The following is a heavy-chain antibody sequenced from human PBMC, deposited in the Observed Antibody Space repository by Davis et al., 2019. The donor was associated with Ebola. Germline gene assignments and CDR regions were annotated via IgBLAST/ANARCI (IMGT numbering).Heavy chain of an antibody. V-gene: IGHV4-59*06. D-gene: IGHD5-18*01. Sequence: SETLSPTCTVSGGSISSYSWSWIRQHPGKGLEWIGYIYYSGSTYYNPSLKSRVTISVDTSKNQFSLKLSSVTAADTAVYYCARGDTAMVTGWFDPWGQGTLVTVSS. J-gene: IGHJ5*02. CDR3: ARGDTAMVTGWFDP. CDR1: GGSISSYS. CDR2: IYYSGST.